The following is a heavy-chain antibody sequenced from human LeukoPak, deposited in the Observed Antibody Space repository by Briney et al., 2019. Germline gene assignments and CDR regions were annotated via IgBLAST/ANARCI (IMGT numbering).Heavy chain of an antibody. J-gene: IGHJ4*02. CDR2: IYTSGST. CDR3: AGYSVPVGAITFEEGPSHLDY. D-gene: IGHD1-26*01. V-gene: IGHV4-4*07. CDR1: GGSISSYY. Sequence: SETLSLTCTVSGGSISSYYWSWIRQPAGKGLEWIGRIYTSGSTNYNPSLKSRVTMSVDTSKNQFSLKLSSVTAADPAVYYCAGYSVPVGAITFEEGPSHLDYWGQGTVVTVSS.